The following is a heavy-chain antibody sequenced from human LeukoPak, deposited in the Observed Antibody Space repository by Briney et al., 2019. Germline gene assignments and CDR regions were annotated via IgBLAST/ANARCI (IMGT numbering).Heavy chain of an antibody. V-gene: IGHV4-38-2*02. CDR2: MYHSGST. CDR3: ARDRRNYYDSSGLDY. J-gene: IGHJ4*02. D-gene: IGHD3-22*01. CDR1: NYSISTDYY. Sequence: SETLSLTCTVSNYSISTDYYWGWIRQPPGKGLEWIGTMYHSGSTNYNPSLKSRVTISVDTSKNQFSLKLSSVTAADTAVYYCARDRRNYYDSSGLDYWGQGTLVTVSS.